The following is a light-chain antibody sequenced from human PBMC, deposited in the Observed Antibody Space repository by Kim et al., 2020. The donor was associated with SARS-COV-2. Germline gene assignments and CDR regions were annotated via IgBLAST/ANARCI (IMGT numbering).Light chain of an antibody. CDR1: QGISNY. V-gene: IGKV1-27*01. J-gene: IGKJ1*01. Sequence: ASEGDRFTITCRASQGISNYLAWYQQKPGRRPNLLIYAASALQSGVPPRFSGSGSGTDFTLTISSLQPEDVATYYCQKYDGVPWTFGQGTKVDIK. CDR3: QKYDGVPWT. CDR2: AAS.